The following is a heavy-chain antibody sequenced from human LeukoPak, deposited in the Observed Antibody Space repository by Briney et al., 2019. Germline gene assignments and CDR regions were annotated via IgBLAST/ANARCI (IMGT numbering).Heavy chain of an antibody. CDR3: ARQFTMIVVVITTQGDNWFDP. J-gene: IGHJ5*02. CDR1: GGSISSSSYY. Sequence: SETLSLTCTVSGGSISSSSYYWGWIRQPPGKGLEWIGSIYYSGSTYYNSSLKSRVTISVDTSKNQFSLKLSSVTAADTAVYYCARQFTMIVVVITTQGDNWFDPWGQGTLVTVSS. V-gene: IGHV4-39*01. D-gene: IGHD3-22*01. CDR2: IYYSGST.